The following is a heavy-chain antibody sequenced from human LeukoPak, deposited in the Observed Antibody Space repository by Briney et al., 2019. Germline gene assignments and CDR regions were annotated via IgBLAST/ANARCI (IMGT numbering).Heavy chain of an antibody. CDR1: GGSISSYY. CDR2: IYYSGST. J-gene: IGHJ3*02. CDR3: ARDYLGTDYYDWAGDAFDI. D-gene: IGHD3-22*01. Sequence: PSETLSLTCTVSGGSISSYYWSWIRQPPGKGLEWIGYIYYSGSTNYNPSLKSRVTISVDTSKNQFSLKLSSVTAAVTAVYYCARDYLGTDYYDWAGDAFDIWGQGTMVTVSS. V-gene: IGHV4-59*01.